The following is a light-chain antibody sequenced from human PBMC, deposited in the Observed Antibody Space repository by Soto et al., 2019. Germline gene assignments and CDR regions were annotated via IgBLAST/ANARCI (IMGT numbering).Light chain of an antibody. CDR1: SSYVGAYDY. J-gene: IGLJ1*01. CDR3: SSYTSSSTLV. V-gene: IGLV2-14*03. CDR2: DVS. Sequence: QSALPQPASVSGSPGQSITVSCTGTSSYVGAYDYVSWYQHHPGKAPKLMIYDVSYRPSGVSNRFSGSKSGNTASLTISGLQAEDEADYYCSSYTSSSTLVFGTGTKVTVL.